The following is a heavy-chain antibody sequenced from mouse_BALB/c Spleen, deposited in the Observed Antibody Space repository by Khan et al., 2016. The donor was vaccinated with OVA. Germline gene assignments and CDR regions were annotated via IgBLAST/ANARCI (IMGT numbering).Heavy chain of an antibody. CDR3: VRLPIPPYDFDY. J-gene: IGHJ2*01. CDR2: INPSTGYT. V-gene: IGHV1-4*01. Sequence: VQLQESGTELARPGASVKMSCKASGYTFANYAMHWVKKRPGQGLEWIGYINPSTGYTNYNQNFSDKATLTTDRSSSTAYMQLSSLTSDDSAVYYCVRLPIPPYDFDYWGQGTTLTVSS. CDR1: GYTFANYA. D-gene: IGHD2-14*01.